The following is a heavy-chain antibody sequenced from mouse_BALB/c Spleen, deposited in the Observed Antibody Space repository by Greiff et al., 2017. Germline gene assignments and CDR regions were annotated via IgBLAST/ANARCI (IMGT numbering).Heavy chain of an antibody. J-gene: IGHJ4*01. CDR3: ARGRGNYAMDY. Sequence: EVMLVESGGGLVKPGGSLKLSCAASGFTFSSYAMSWVRQTPGKRLEWVASISSGGSTYYPDSVKGRFTISRDNARNILYLQMRSLRSEDTARYYCARGRGNYAMDYWGQGTSVTVAS. CDR1: GFTFSSYA. CDR2: ISSGGST. V-gene: IGHV5-6-5*01.